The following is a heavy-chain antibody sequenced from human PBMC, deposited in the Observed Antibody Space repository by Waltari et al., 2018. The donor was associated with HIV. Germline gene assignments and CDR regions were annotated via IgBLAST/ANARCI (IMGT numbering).Heavy chain of an antibody. V-gene: IGHV4-4*02. CDR1: GDSISSYNW. Sequence: QVQLQESGPGLVKPSGTLSLTCEVSGDSISSYNWWTWVRQPPGKGLEWIGELHNSGSTNYNPSLKSRVTISVDTSKNQFSLNLNSVTAADTAVYYCARRTGTTRSFDYWGQGTPVTVSS. CDR2: LHNSGST. D-gene: IGHD1-7*01. CDR3: ARRTGTTRSFDY. J-gene: IGHJ4*02.